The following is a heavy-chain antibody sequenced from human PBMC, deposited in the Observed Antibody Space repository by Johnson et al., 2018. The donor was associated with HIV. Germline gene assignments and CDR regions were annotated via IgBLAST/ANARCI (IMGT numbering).Heavy chain of an antibody. CDR2: IKSKTDGGTT. J-gene: IGHJ3*02. Sequence: VQLVESGGGVVQPGRSLRLSCAASGFTFNNAWMSWVRQAPGKGLEWVGRIKSKTDGGTTDYAAPVKGRFTISRDDSKNTLYLQMNSLRAEDTAVYYCARGIAVSNWVDIWGQGTMVTVSS. CDR3: ARGIAVSNWVDI. V-gene: IGHV3-15*01. D-gene: IGHD6-19*01. CDR1: GFTFNNAW.